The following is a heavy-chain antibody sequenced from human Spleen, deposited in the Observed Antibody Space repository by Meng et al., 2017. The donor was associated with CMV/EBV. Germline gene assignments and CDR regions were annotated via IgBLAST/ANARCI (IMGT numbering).Heavy chain of an antibody. CDR1: GYIFSGYY. CDR3: ARSNLYSRSSKYYYYGMDV. Sequence: ASVKVSCKTSGYIFSGYYIQWVRQAPGQGLEWVGWINPNSGGTNYAQKFQGRVAVTSDTSIRTAYMELTSLRSDDTAVYYCARSNLYSRSSKYYYYGMDVWGQGTTVTVSS. V-gene: IGHV1-2*02. J-gene: IGHJ6*02. D-gene: IGHD6-6*01. CDR2: INPNSGGT.